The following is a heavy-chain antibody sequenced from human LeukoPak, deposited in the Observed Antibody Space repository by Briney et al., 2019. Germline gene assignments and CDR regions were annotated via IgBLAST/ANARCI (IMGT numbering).Heavy chain of an antibody. CDR1: GFTFSSYS. CDR3: ARDRAGGYDWVAVY. Sequence: GGSLRLSCAASGFTFSSYSMNWVRQAPGKGLEWVSSISSSSSYIYYADSVKGRFTISRDNAKNSLYLQMNSLRAEDTAVYYCARDRAGGYDWVAVYWGQGTLVTASS. D-gene: IGHD5-12*01. V-gene: IGHV3-21*01. J-gene: IGHJ4*02. CDR2: ISSSSSYI.